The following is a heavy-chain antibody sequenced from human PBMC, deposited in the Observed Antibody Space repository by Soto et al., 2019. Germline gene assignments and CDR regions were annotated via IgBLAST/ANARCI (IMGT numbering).Heavy chain of an antibody. D-gene: IGHD6-19*01. V-gene: IGHV3-30-3*01. CDR1: GFTFSSYA. CDR2: ISYDGSNK. J-gene: IGHJ4*02. Sequence: QVQLVESGGGVVQPGRSLRLSCAASGFTFSSYAMHWVRQAPGKGPEWVAVISYDGSNKYYADSVKGRFTISRDNSKNTLYLQMNSLRAEDTAVYYCARDRYSSGWYGANYWGQGTLVTVSS. CDR3: ARDRYSSGWYGANY.